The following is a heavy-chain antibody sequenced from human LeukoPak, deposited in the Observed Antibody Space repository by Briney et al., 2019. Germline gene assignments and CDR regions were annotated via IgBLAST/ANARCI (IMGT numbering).Heavy chain of an antibody. Sequence: SETLSLTCTVPGGSISSSSYYWGWIRQPPGKGLEWIGSIYYSGSTYYNPSLKSRVTISVDTSKNQFSLKLSSVTAADTAVYYCARRLYSSSWSKHKYDYWGQGTLVTVSS. CDR3: ARRLYSSSWSKHKYDY. J-gene: IGHJ4*02. D-gene: IGHD6-13*01. CDR1: GGSISSSSYY. V-gene: IGHV4-39*07. CDR2: IYYSGST.